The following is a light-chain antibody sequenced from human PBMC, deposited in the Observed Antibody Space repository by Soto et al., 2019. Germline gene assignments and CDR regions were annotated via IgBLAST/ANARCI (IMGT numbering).Light chain of an antibody. Sequence: EIVLTQSPATLSVSPGERAALSCRASQSVSSNLAWYQQKPGQPPRLLIFGASTRATGIPARFSGSGSEAEFTLTIGSLQSEDFAVYYCQQYSVWPLTFGGGTKVEIK. J-gene: IGKJ4*01. CDR2: GAS. V-gene: IGKV3D-15*01. CDR1: QSVSSN. CDR3: QQYSVWPLT.